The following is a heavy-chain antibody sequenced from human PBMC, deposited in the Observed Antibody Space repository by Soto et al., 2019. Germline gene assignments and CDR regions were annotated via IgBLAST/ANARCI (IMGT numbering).Heavy chain of an antibody. V-gene: IGHV3-23*01. D-gene: IGHD3-3*01. CDR2: ISVSGDRT. J-gene: IGHJ4*02. Sequence: PGGSLRLSCAASGFTFSSYAMCWVRQAPGKGLEWVSSISVSGDRTFYADSVKGRFTISRDNFRNTLHLQMNSLRAEDTALYCAKDGDSITRNKPLDYWGQGTLVTVSS. CDR3: AKDGDSITRNKPLDY. CDR1: GFTFSSYA.